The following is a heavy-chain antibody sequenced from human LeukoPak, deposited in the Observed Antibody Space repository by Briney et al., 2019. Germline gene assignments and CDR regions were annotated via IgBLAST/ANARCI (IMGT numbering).Heavy chain of an antibody. Sequence: SVKVSCKASGGTFSSYAISWVRQAPGQGLEWMGGIIPIFGTANYAQKFQGRVTITTDESTSTAYMELSSLRSEDTAVYYCARDTGAYCGGECYQGYFDYWGQGTLVTVSS. CDR1: GGTFSSYA. CDR3: ARDTGAYCGGECYQGYFDY. J-gene: IGHJ4*02. CDR2: IIPIFGTA. V-gene: IGHV1-69*05. D-gene: IGHD2-21*01.